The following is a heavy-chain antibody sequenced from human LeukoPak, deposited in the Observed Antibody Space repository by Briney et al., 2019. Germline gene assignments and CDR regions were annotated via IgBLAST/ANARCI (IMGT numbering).Heavy chain of an antibody. D-gene: IGHD3-22*01. CDR3: ARASYSYDINGWVPFDY. Sequence: SETLSLTCTVSGNSISSGDNYWSWIRQPAGKGLEWIGRIYTSGSTNYNPSLKSRVTISGDTSKNQFSLRLSFVTAADTAVYYCARASYSYDINGWVPFDYWGQGTLVTVSS. CDR2: IYTSGST. J-gene: IGHJ4*02. CDR1: GNSISSGDNY. V-gene: IGHV4-61*02.